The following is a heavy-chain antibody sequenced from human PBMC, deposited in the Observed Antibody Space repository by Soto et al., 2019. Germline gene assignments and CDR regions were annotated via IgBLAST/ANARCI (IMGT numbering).Heavy chain of an antibody. J-gene: IGHJ4*02. CDR3: ARQSVGPYGSGSYFDY. V-gene: IGHV4-59*08. CDR2: IYYSGST. Sequence: QVQLQESGPGLVKPSETLSLTCTVSGGSISSYYWSWIRQPPGKGLEWIGYIYYSGSTNYNPSLKRRVTRSVDTSKNQFSLKLSSVTAADTAVYYCARQSVGPYGSGSYFDYWGQGTLVTVSS. D-gene: IGHD3-10*01. CDR1: GGSISSYY.